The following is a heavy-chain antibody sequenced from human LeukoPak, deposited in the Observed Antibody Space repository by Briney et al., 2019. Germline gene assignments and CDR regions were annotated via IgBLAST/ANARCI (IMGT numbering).Heavy chain of an antibody. CDR1: GGSISSGGYY. CDR3: ARGRLRFLGFDP. D-gene: IGHD3-3*01. Sequence: PSETLSRTCTVSGGSISSGGYYWSWIRQPPGKGLEWIGEINHSGSTNYNPSLKSRVTISVDTSKNQFSLKLSSVTAADTAVYYCARGRLRFLGFDPWGQGTLVTVSS. CDR2: INHSGST. V-gene: IGHV4-39*07. J-gene: IGHJ5*02.